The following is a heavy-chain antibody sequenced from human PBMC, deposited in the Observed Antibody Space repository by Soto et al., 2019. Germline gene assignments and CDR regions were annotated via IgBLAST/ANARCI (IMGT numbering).Heavy chain of an antibody. V-gene: IGHV3-30*18. D-gene: IGHD3-22*01. CDR3: AKDYYDSSGYYSGAFDI. J-gene: IGHJ3*02. Sequence: GGSLRLSCAASGFTFSSYGMHWVRQAPGKGLEWVAVISYDGSNKYYADSVKGRFTISRDNSKNTLYLQMNSLRAEDTAVYYCAKDYYDSSGYYSGAFDIWGQGTMVTV. CDR1: GFTFSSYG. CDR2: ISYDGSNK.